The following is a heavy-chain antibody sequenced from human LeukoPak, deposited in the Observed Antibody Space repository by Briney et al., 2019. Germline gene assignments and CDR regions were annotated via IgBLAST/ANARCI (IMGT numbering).Heavy chain of an antibody. CDR1: GYTFTSYA. Sequence: ASVKVSCKASGYTFTSYAMHWVRQAPGQRLEWMGWINAGNGNTKYSQKFQGRVTITRDTSASTAYMELSSLRSEDTAVYYCARGEDYDSSGYPPDYGMDVWGQGTTVTVSS. D-gene: IGHD3-22*01. V-gene: IGHV1-3*01. J-gene: IGHJ6*02. CDR3: ARGEDYDSSGYPPDYGMDV. CDR2: INAGNGNT.